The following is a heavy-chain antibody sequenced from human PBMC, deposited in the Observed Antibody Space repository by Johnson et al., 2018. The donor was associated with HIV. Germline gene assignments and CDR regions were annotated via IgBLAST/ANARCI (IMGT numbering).Heavy chain of an antibody. Sequence: VQLVESGGDVVQPGMSLRLSYAASGFTFDEYDMSWVRQAPGKGLEWVSSINWNGGTPGSADSVKGRFTISRDNSKNTLYLQMNSLRAEDTAVYYCARDEYPLRAAAWKSAFDIWGQGTMVTVSS. CDR2: INWNGGTP. D-gene: IGHD6-13*01. V-gene: IGHV3-20*03. CDR1: GFTFDEYD. CDR3: ARDEYPLRAAAWKSAFDI. J-gene: IGHJ3*02.